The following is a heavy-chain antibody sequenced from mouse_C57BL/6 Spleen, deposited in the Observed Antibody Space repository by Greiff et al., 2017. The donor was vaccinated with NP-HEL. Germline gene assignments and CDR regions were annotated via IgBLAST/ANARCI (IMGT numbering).Heavy chain of an antibody. CDR2: LAPANGNT. D-gene: IGHD3-1*01. CDR3: ARSRGYYAMDY. J-gene: IGHJ4*01. CDR1: GFTIKNTY. Sequence: ELPLPPSVAELVRPGASVKLSCTASGFTIKNTYMHCVKQRPEQGLEWIGRLAPANGNTKYAPKFQGKATITADTSSNTAYLQLSSLTSEDTAIYYCARSRGYYAMDYWGQGTSVTVSS. V-gene: IGHV14-3*01.